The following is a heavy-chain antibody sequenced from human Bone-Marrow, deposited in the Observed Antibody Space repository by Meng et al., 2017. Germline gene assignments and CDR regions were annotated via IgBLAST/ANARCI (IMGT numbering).Heavy chain of an antibody. D-gene: IGHD3-22*01. CDR2: MNPNSGNT. CDR1: GYTFTSYD. V-gene: IGHV1-8*03. J-gene: IGHJ1*01. Sequence: ASVKVSCKASGYTFTSYDINWVRQATGQGLEWMGWMNPNSGNTGYAQKFQGRVTITRNTSISTAYMELSSLRSEDTAVYYCARVGYYDSSNYYAYFQHWGQGTLVTVSS. CDR3: ARVGYYDSSNYYAYFQH.